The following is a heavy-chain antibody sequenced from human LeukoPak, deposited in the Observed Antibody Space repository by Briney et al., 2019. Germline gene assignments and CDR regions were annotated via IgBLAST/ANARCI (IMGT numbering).Heavy chain of an antibody. CDR2: IYPGDSDT. J-gene: IGHJ3*02. V-gene: IGHV5-51*01. CDR1: GYSFTSYW. Sequence: GESLQISCQGSGYSFTSYWIGWVRQMSGKGLEWMGIIYPGDSDTRYSPSFQGQVTISADKSISTAYLQWSSLKASDTAMYYCARQLQPNDAFDIWGQGTMVTVSS. CDR3: ARQLQPNDAFDI. D-gene: IGHD4-11*01.